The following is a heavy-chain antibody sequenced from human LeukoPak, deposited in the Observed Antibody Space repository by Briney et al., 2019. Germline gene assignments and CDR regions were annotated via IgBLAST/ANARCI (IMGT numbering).Heavy chain of an antibody. CDR2: IRHGGSDI. D-gene: IGHD1-14*01. CDR3: ARGDHLDS. CDR1: GYSFTSHY. Sequence: GESLKISCKGFGYSFTSHYIAWVRQMPGTGLEGMGLIRHGGSDIKYSPSFQGQVTFSVDNSINTAYLQWSSLKASDSALYYCARGDHLDSWGQGTLVTVSS. J-gene: IGHJ4*02. V-gene: IGHV5-51*01.